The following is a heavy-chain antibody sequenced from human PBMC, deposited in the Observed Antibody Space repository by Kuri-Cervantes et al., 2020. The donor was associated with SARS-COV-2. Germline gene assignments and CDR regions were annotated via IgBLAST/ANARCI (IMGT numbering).Heavy chain of an antibody. Sequence: GESLKISCAASGFTFSSYAMHWVRQAPGKGLEWVAVISYDGSNKYYADSVKGRFTISRDNSKNTLYLQMNSLRAEDTAVYYCAWDHSGSNEGYYFDYWGQGTLVTVSS. CDR1: GFTFSSYA. D-gene: IGHD1-26*01. V-gene: IGHV3-30-3*01. CDR2: ISYDGSNK. J-gene: IGHJ4*02. CDR3: AWDHSGSNEGYYFDY.